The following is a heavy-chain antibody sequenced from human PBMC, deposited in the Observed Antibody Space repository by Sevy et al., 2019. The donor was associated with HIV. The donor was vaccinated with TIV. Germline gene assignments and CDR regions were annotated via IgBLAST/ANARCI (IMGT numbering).Heavy chain of an antibody. V-gene: IGHV3-48*01. CDR1: GFTFSSYS. CDR3: ARDSGYYDFWSGPDY. J-gene: IGHJ4*02. D-gene: IGHD3-3*01. Sequence: GGSLRLSCAASGFTFSSYSMNWVRQAPGKGLEWVSYISSSSSTIYYADSVKGRFTISRDNAKNSLYLQMNSLRAEDTAVYHCARDSGYYDFWSGPDYWGQGTLVTVSS. CDR2: ISSSSSTI.